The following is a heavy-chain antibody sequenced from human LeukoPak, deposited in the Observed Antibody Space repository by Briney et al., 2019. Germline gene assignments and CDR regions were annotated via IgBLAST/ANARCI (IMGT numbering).Heavy chain of an antibody. CDR2: ISSSSSYI. J-gene: IGHJ4*02. D-gene: IGHD2-2*01. CDR1: GFTFSSYS. Sequence: PGGSLRLSCAASGFTFSSYSMNWVRQAPGKGLEWVSSISSSSSYIYYAGSVKGRFTISRDNAKNSLYLQMNSLRAEDTAVYYCARTPAIEAYLDYWGQGTLVTVSS. CDR3: ARTPAIEAYLDY. V-gene: IGHV3-21*01.